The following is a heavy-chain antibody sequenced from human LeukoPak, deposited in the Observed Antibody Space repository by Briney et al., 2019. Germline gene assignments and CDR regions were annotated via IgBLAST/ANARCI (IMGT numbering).Heavy chain of an antibody. Sequence: PGGSLRLSCAASGFTFSSYAMHWVRQAPGKGLEWVAVISYDGSNKYYADSVKGRFTISRDNSKNTLYLQMNSLRAEDTAVYYCAKEKLVRGYFDYWGQGTLVTVSS. CDR3: AKEKLVRGYFDY. CDR2: ISYDGSNK. CDR1: GFTFSSYA. D-gene: IGHD3-10*01. V-gene: IGHV3-30-3*01. J-gene: IGHJ4*02.